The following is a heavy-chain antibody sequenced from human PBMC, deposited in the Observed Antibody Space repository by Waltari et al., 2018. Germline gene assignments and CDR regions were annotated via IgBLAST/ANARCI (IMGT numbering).Heavy chain of an antibody. Sequence: QVQLQESGPGLVKPSETLSLTCTISDDSFNDYYWCWIRQPPGKGLEWLGYIHYSGSTDASPSFKSRVTMSIDTSKNQFSLNLSSVSAADTAVYHCARDAATGYFDSWGQGTLVTVSS. D-gene: IGHD1-1*01. V-gene: IGHV4-59*01. CDR3: ARDAATGYFDS. J-gene: IGHJ4*02. CDR2: IHYSGST. CDR1: DDSFNDYY.